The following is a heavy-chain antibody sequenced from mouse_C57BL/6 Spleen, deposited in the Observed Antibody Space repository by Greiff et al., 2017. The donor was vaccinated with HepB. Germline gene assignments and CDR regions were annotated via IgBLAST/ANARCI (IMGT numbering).Heavy chain of an antibody. V-gene: IGHV1-4*01. D-gene: IGHD1-1*01. CDR1: GYTFTSYT. CDR2: INHSSGYT. CDR3: AINYYGSSYEGFAY. Sequence: VQLVESGAELARPGASVKMSCKASGYTFTSYTMHWVKQRPGQGLEWIGYINHSSGYTKYNQKFKDKATLAADKSSSTAYMQLSSLTSEDSAVYYCAINYYGSSYEGFAYWGQGTLVTVSA. J-gene: IGHJ3*01.